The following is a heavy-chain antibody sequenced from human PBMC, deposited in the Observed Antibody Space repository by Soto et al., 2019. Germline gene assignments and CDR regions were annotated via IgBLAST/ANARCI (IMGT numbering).Heavy chain of an antibody. D-gene: IGHD2-15*01. CDR1: GFTFRSYA. Sequence: GGSLRLSCKASGFTFRSYAMSWVRHTPGKGLEWVSSIWFDGSNKYYADSVKGRFSISRDNSKNTLFLQMDSLRAEDTAVYYCARGQLPAATTYFDFWGQGTLVTVSS. CDR2: IWFDGSNK. CDR3: ARGQLPAATTYFDF. J-gene: IGHJ4*02. V-gene: IGHV3-33*08.